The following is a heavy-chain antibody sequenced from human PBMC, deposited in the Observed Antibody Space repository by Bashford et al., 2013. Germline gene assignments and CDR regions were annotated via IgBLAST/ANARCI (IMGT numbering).Heavy chain of an antibody. CDR1: GGTFSSYA. CDR2: IIPIFGTA. D-gene: IGHD4-23*01. CDR3: ARPEYGYGGKWDYYYGMDV. Sequence: SVKVSCKASGGTFSSYAISWVRQAPGQGLEWMGGIIPIFGTANYAQKFQGRVTITADESTSTAYMELSSLRSEDTAVYYCARPEYGYGGKWDYYYGMDVWGQGTTVTVSS. V-gene: IGHV1-69*13. J-gene: IGHJ6*02.